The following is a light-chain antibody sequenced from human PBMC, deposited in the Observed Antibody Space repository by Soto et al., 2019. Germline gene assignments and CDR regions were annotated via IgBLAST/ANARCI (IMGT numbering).Light chain of an antibody. Sequence: EIVLTRSPATLSLSPGERATLSCRASQSVSSYLAWYQQKPGQAPRLLIYDASNRATGIPARFSGSGSGTDFTLTISSLEPEDFAVYYCQQRSNWTFGQGTKVDIK. CDR1: QSVSSY. CDR2: DAS. J-gene: IGKJ1*01. V-gene: IGKV3-11*01. CDR3: QQRSNWT.